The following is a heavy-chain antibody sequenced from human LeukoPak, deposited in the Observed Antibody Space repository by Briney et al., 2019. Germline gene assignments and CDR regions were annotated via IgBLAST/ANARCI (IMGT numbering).Heavy chain of an antibody. V-gene: IGHV4-34*01. CDR3: ASYRLRTYYDILTGYYPQRD. CDR1: GGSFSGYY. Sequence: KPSETLSLTCAVCGGSFSGYYWSWIRQPPGKGLEWIGEINHSGSTNYNPSLKSRVTISVDTSKNQFSLKLSSVTAADTAVYYCASYRLRTYYDILTGYYPQRDWGQGTLVTVSS. CDR2: INHSGST. J-gene: IGHJ4*02. D-gene: IGHD3-9*01.